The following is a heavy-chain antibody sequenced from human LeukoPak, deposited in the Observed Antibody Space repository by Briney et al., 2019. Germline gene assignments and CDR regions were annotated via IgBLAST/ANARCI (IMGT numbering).Heavy chain of an antibody. CDR3: ARVGGWFSDAFDI. J-gene: IGHJ3*02. CDR2: IKKDGSEK. V-gene: IGHV3-7*01. D-gene: IGHD6-19*01. Sequence: GGSLRLSCAASGFTFSSYWMSWVRQAPGKGLEWVANIKKDGSEKYYVDSVKGRFTISRDNAKTSLYLQMNSLRAEDTAVYYCARVGGWFSDAFDIWGQGTMVTVSS. CDR1: GFTFSSYW.